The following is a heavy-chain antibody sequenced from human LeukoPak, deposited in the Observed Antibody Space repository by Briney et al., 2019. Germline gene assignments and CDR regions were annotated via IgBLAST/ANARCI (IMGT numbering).Heavy chain of an antibody. CDR2: TSGSGGST. V-gene: IGHV3-23*01. CDR1: GFTFSSYA. J-gene: IGHJ4*02. D-gene: IGHD2-15*01. CDR3: AKNGGSQCYSHLDS. Sequence: GSLRLSCAASGFTFSSYAMSWVRQAPGKGLEWVSGTSGSGGSTYYAGSVKGRFTISRDNSKNTLYLQMNSLRVEDTAVYYCAKNGGSQCYSHLDSWGQGTLVTVSS.